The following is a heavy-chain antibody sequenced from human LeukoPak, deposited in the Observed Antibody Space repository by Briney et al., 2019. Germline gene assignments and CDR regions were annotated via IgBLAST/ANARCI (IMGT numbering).Heavy chain of an antibody. CDR1: GGSFSGYY. J-gene: IGHJ3*02. CDR3: ARGLEESACDI. CDR2: INHSGST. D-gene: IGHD1-1*01. Sequence: SETLSLTCAVYGGSFSGYYWSWIRQPPGKGLERIGEINHSGSTNYNPSLKSRVTISVDTSKNQFSLKLSSVTAADTAVYYCARGLEESACDIWGQGTMVTVSS. V-gene: IGHV4-34*01.